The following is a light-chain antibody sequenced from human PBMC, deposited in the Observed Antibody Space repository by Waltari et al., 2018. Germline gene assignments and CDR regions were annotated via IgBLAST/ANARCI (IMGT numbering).Light chain of an antibody. Sequence: QSALTQPAPVSGSPGQSIPISCTGTSSDVGGFNLVPWYQQHPGKAPKVMIYDVTNRPSGVSNRFSGSKSGNTATLTISGLQAEDEADYYCMSYTSRHTMIFGGGTRLTVL. CDR3: MSYTSRHTMI. J-gene: IGLJ2*01. CDR2: DVT. CDR1: SSDVGGFNL. V-gene: IGLV2-14*01.